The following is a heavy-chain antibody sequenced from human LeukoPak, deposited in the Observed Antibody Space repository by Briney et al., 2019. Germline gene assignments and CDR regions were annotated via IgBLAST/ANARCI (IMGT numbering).Heavy chain of an antibody. D-gene: IGHD3-22*01. Sequence: PSETLSLTCGVSSYSISSDYYWGWIRQPPGKGLEWLGSIYHSGSTSYNPSLKSRVTISVDTSKNQFSLKLSSVTAAGTAVYYCARVTYYYDSTDYYGFFDYWGQGTLVTVSS. V-gene: IGHV4-38-2*01. CDR3: ARVTYYYDSTDYYGFFDY. CDR2: IYHSGST. J-gene: IGHJ4*02. CDR1: SYSISSDYY.